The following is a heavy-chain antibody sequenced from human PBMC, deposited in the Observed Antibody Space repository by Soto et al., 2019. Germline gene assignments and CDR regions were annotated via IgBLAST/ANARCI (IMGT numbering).Heavy chain of an antibody. J-gene: IGHJ4*02. D-gene: IGHD6-19*01. CDR3: VRDRYSSGWFGDF. CDR1: AFSFTSDE. Sequence: LRLSCAVSAFSFTSDEMNWVRQAPGKGLEWVAYISTSGNTIYYADSVKGRFTISRDNAKNSLYLQMNSLRVEDTAVYYCVRDRYSSGWFGDFWGQGTPVTVSS. V-gene: IGHV3-48*03. CDR2: ISTSGNTI.